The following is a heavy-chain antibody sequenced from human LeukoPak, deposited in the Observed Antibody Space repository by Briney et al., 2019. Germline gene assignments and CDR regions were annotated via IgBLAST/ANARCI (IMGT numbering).Heavy chain of an antibody. Sequence: ASVNVSCKASGGTFSSYAISWVRQAPGQGLEWMGGIIPIFGTANYAQKFQGRVTITADESTSTAYMELSSLRSEDTAVYYCATTYYYDSSGYYRHFDYWGQGTLVTVSS. CDR1: GGTFSSYA. J-gene: IGHJ4*02. D-gene: IGHD3-22*01. CDR3: ATTYYYDSSGYYRHFDY. V-gene: IGHV1-69*13. CDR2: IIPIFGTA.